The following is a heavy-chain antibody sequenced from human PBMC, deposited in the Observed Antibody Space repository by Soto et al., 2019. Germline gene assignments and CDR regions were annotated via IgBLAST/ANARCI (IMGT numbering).Heavy chain of an antibody. CDR3: AKVKTWTYLDY. D-gene: IGHD5-12*01. J-gene: IGHJ4*02. Sequence: PGGSLRLSCAASGFTFSTYAMTWVRQAPGRGLEWVSSISGSGDTTYYADSVEGRFTISRDNSKNTLYLQMNSLRAEDTAIYYCAKVKTWTYLDYWGQGTLVTVLL. CDR1: GFTFSTYA. CDR2: ISGSGDTT. V-gene: IGHV3-23*01.